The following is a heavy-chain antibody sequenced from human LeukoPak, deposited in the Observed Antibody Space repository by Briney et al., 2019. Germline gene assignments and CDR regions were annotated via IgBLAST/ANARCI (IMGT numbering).Heavy chain of an antibody. CDR2: INAGNGNT. D-gene: IGHD6-13*01. CDR3: ARDIDRVFNWFVP. Sequence: GASVKVSCKASGYIFTTYAMHWVRQAPGQRLEWMGWINAGNGNTKYSQKFQGRVTITRDTSASTVYMELSSLTSEDTAVYYCARDIDRVFNWFVPWGQGTLVTVSS. J-gene: IGHJ5*02. CDR1: GYIFTTYA. V-gene: IGHV1-3*01.